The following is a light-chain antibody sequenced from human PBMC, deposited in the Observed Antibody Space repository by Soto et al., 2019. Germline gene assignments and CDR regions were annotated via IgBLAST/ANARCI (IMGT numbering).Light chain of an antibody. V-gene: IGKV1-27*01. CDR2: AAS. CDR3: QNCGRPPRT. J-gene: IGKJ3*01. CDR1: QDISSL. Sequence: DIQMTQSPSSLSASVGGRVTITCRASQDISSLLAWYQQKPGKVPKLLIYAASTLQSGVPSRFTCSGSGTDFTLCISVLEAEDVGAYYCQNCGRPPRTFGPGTTVDL.